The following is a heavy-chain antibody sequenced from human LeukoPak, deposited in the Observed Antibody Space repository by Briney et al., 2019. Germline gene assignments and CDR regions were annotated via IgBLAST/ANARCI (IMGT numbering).Heavy chain of an antibody. Sequence: PGGSLRLSCAASGFTFDDYAMHWVQQAPGKGLEWVSGISWNSGSIGYADSVKGRFTISRDNAKNSLYLQMNSLRAEDTAVYYCARDQGYLFDYWGQGTLVTVSS. CDR1: GFTFDDYA. CDR3: ARDQGYLFDY. D-gene: IGHD2-15*01. CDR2: ISWNSGSI. V-gene: IGHV3-9*01. J-gene: IGHJ4*02.